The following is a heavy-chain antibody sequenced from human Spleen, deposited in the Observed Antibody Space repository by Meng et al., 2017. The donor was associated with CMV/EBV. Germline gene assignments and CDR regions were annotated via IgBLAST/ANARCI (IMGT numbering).Heavy chain of an antibody. D-gene: IGHD3-10*01. CDR3: ARSIGYAMDV. Sequence: SVKVSCKASGGTYSSYTITWVRQAPGQGLEWMGRITPSIDIADYAQKFQGRLTITADHSTTTTDMELSGLRSEDTAVYYCARSIGYAMDVWGQGTKVTVSS. J-gene: IGHJ6*02. V-gene: IGHV1-69*02. CDR2: ITPSIDIA. CDR1: GGTYSSYT.